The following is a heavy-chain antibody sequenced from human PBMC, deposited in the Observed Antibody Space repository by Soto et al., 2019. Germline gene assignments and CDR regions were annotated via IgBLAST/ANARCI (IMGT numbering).Heavy chain of an antibody. V-gene: IGHV2-5*02. CDR1: GFSLSTSGVG. CDR3: AHTNGLWFGELATFDY. D-gene: IGHD3-10*01. Sequence: QITLKESGPPLVKPTQTLTLTCTFSGFSLSTSGVGVGWIRQPPGKALEWLALIYWDDDKRYSPSLKSRLTITKDTSKNQVVLTMTNMDPVDTATYYCAHTNGLWFGELATFDYWGQGTLVTVSS. J-gene: IGHJ4*02. CDR2: IYWDDDK.